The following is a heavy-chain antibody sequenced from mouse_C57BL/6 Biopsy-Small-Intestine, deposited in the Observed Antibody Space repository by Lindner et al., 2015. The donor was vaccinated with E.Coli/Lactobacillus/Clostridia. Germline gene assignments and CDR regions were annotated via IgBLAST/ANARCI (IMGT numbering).Heavy chain of an antibody. Sequence: VQLQESGAELARPGASVKLSCKASGYTFTSYGISWVKQRTGQGLEWIGEIYPRSGNTYYNEKFKGKATLTADKSSSTAHMELRSLTSEDSAVYFCARETTVVATKAMDYWGQGTSVTVSS. CDR1: GYTFTSYG. J-gene: IGHJ4*01. D-gene: IGHD1-1*01. CDR2: IYPRSGNT. CDR3: ARETTVVATKAMDY. V-gene: IGHV1-81*01.